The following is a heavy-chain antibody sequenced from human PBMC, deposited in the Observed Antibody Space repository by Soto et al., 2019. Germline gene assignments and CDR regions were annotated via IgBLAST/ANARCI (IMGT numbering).Heavy chain of an antibody. J-gene: IGHJ3*01. V-gene: IGHV1-18*01. Sequence: ASVKVSGKASGYSFTTYGISWVRQAPGQGLEYMGWISVYNGDTNYAQKLQGRVTMTTDTSTSTAYMELRSLRSDDTAIYYCARDRRDSVADRRSFDVWGQGTMVTVS. CDR2: ISVYNGDT. CDR3: ARDRRDSVADRRSFDV. D-gene: IGHD1-26*01. CDR1: GYSFTTYG.